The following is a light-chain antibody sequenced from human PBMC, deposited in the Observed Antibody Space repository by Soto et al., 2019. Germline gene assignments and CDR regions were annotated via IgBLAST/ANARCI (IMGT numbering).Light chain of an antibody. CDR3: QHYYNCPRT. CDR2: AAS. Sequence: EIVMTQSPVTLSVSPGERAALSCRASQSVSSNLAWYQQKPGQAPRLLFYAASSGATGIPARFSASGSGTEFTLTISSLQSEDFAVYYCQHYYNCPRTFGQGTKVEIK. J-gene: IGKJ1*01. CDR1: QSVSSN. V-gene: IGKV3-15*01.